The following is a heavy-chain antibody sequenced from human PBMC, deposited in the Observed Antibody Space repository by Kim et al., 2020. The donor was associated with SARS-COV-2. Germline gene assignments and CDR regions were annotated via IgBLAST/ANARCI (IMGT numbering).Heavy chain of an antibody. CDR3: ARGGDDIFHYYYYGMDV. J-gene: IGHJ6*02. D-gene: IGHD3-9*01. Sequence: SVKVSCKASGGTFSSYAISWVRQAPGQGLEWMGGIIPIFGTANYAQKFQGRVTITADESTSTAYMELSSLRSEDTAVYYCARGGDDIFHYYYYGMDVWGQGTTVTVSS. V-gene: IGHV1-69*13. CDR1: GGTFSSYA. CDR2: IIPIFGTA.